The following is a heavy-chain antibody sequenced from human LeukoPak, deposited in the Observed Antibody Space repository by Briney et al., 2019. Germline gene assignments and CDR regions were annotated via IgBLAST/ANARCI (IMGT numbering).Heavy chain of an antibody. CDR2: LFDDDAT. V-gene: IGHV3-66*01. D-gene: IGHD2-15*01. Sequence: GGSLRLSCAASGFSISTNYMTWVRQAPGKGLEWISTLFDDDATYYSDSVKGRFTISKDNSKNTLHLQMSSLRAEDTAVYYCARDPRVDHSGMDVWGHGTTVTVSS. CDR3: ARDPRVDHSGMDV. CDR1: GFSISTNY. J-gene: IGHJ6*02.